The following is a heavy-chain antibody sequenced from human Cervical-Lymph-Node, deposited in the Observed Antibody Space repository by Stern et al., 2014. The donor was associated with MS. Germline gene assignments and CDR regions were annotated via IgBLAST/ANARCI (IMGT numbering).Heavy chain of an antibody. D-gene: IGHD4-17*01. CDR3: AHTTVTFDEAYGLDV. V-gene: IGHV2-5*02. Sequence: QITLNESGPTLVKPTQTLTLTCTFSGFSLNTSGEGVAWIRQPPGKALEWLAVIYWDADERYSPSLNSRLTITKDTSKNQVVLTMANMDPVDTGTYYCAHTTVTFDEAYGLDVWGQGTTVTVSS. J-gene: IGHJ6*02. CDR1: GFSLNTSGEG. CDR2: IYWDADE.